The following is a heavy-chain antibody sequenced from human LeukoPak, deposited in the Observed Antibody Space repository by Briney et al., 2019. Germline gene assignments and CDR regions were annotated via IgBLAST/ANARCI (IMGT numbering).Heavy chain of an antibody. V-gene: IGHV3-53*01. CDR1: GFSVSSNY. CDR2: IYSGSST. CDR3: ARATLDGYSYGYTLFGGWANWYFDL. Sequence: GGSLRLSCAASGFSVSSNYMSWVRQAPGMGLEWVSVIYSGSSTNYADSVKGRFTISRDNSKNTLHLQMNSLRAEDTAVYYCARATLDGYSYGYTLFGGWANWYFDLWGRGTLVTVSS. D-gene: IGHD5-18*01. J-gene: IGHJ2*01.